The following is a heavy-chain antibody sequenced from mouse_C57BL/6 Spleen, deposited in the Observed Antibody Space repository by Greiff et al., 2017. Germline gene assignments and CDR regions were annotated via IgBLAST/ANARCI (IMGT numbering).Heavy chain of an antibody. J-gene: IGHJ2*01. CDR2: IRLKSDNYAT. D-gene: IGHD2-3*01. CDR3: TLYDGYPYYFDY. CDR1: GFTFSNYW. V-gene: IGHV6-3*01. Sequence: EVKLMESGGGLVQPGGSMKLSCVASGFTFSNYWMNWVRQSPEKGLEWVAQIRLKSDNYATHYAESVKGRFTISRDDSKSSVYLQMNNLRAEDTGIYYCTLYDGYPYYFDYWGQGTTLTVSS.